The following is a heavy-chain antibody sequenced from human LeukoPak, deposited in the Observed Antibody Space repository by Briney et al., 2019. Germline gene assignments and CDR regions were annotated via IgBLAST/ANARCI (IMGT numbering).Heavy chain of an antibody. D-gene: IGHD4-17*01. CDR2: TWHSGTT. V-gene: IGHV4-4*02. Sequence: SETLSLTCAVSGASIISNNWWSWVRQPSGKGLEWIGETWHSGTTNYNPSLKSRVTISVDKSKNQFSLKLNSVTAADTAVYYCMGADYGGHWGQGTLVTVSS. CDR3: MGADYGGH. CDR1: GASIISNNW. J-gene: IGHJ4*02.